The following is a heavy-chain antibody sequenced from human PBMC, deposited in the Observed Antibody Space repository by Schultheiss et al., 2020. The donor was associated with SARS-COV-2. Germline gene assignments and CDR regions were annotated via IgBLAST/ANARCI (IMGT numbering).Heavy chain of an antibody. CDR2: ISGSGGST. Sequence: GGSLRLSCAASGFTFSSYGMHWVRQAPGKGLEWVSAISGSGGSTYYADSVKGRFTISRDNSKNSLYLQMNSLRAEDTAVYYCARDPEQNVYAIFMRLDFYYMDVWGKGTTVTVSS. CDR3: ARDPEQNVYAIFMRLDFYYMDV. V-gene: IGHV3-23*01. CDR1: GFTFSSYG. J-gene: IGHJ6*03. D-gene: IGHD2-8*01.